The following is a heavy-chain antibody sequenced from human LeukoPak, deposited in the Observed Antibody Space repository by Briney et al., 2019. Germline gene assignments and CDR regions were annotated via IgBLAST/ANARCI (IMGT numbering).Heavy chain of an antibody. CDR2: FDPEDAEP. Sequence: ASVKVSCKVSGSTLNELSIHWVRQAPGKGLEWMGGFDPEDAEPLSALKFQDRFTMTEDTSTDTAYMELSSLISEDTAVYYCATVLLNDHCDVRALDCWGQGTLVTISS. CDR3: ATVLLNDHCDVRALDC. D-gene: IGHD4-17*01. J-gene: IGHJ4*02. CDR1: GSTLNELS. V-gene: IGHV1-24*01.